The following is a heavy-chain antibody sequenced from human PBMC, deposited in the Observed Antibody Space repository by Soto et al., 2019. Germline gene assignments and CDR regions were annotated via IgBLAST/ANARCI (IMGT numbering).Heavy chain of an antibody. CDR2: IYHIGGP. J-gene: IGHJ5*01. V-gene: IGHV4-31*03. CDR1: GRPVSSGGYY. CDR3: VRDRALDSSGHWFDS. Sequence: QVQLQESGPGLVKPSQTLSLTCTVSGRPVSSGGYYWTWIRQFPGKGLEWIGYIYHIGGPSYNPSPKSRLSMSLVTSKNQFSINLPSLTTTDKAIYYSVRDRALDSSGHWFDSWGQGTLVTVSS. D-gene: IGHD6-19*01.